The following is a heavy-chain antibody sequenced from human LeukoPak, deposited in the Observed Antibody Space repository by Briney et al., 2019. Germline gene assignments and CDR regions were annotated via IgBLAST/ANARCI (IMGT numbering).Heavy chain of an antibody. CDR1: GDSVSTNA. Sequence: SQTLSLTCAISGDSVSTNAWNWIRQSPARGLEWLGRTYYNSKWYNEYALSVKSRITISPDTSKNQFSLQLNSVTPEDTAVYFCARGYSARGFDTWGQGTLVTASS. CDR3: ARGYSARGFDT. D-gene: IGHD2-21*01. V-gene: IGHV6-1*01. CDR2: TYYNSKWYN. J-gene: IGHJ5*02.